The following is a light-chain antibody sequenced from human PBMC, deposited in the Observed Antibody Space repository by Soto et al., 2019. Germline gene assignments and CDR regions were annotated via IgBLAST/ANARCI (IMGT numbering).Light chain of an antibody. CDR1: QSVSNNY. CDR2: GAS. V-gene: IGKV3-20*01. J-gene: IGKJ1*01. CDR3: QQYGRSGT. Sequence: EIVLTQSPGTLSLSPGERATLSCRAIQSVSNNYLAWYQQKPGQAPRLLIYGASNRATGIPDRFSGSGSGTDFTLTISRLEPEDFEVYYCQQYGRSGTFGQGTKVDIK.